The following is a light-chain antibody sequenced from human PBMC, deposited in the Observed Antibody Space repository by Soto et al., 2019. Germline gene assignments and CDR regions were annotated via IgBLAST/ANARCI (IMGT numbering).Light chain of an antibody. Sequence: DIQMTQSPSSLSASVGDRVTITCQASQDICISLNWYQQKPGKAPKLLIYGASNLETGVPSRFSGSGSGTDFTFTISSLQPEDIATYYCQQYDNLPPYTFGQGTKLEIK. J-gene: IGKJ2*01. CDR3: QQYDNLPPYT. CDR2: GAS. V-gene: IGKV1-33*01. CDR1: QDICIS.